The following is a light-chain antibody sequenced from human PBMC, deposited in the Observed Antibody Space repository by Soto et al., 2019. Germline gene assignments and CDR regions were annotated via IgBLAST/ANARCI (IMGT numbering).Light chain of an antibody. V-gene: IGLV1-40*01. J-gene: IGLJ2*01. CDR1: SSNIGAGYD. CDR3: QSYASSLSGSDVV. CDR2: GNS. Sequence: QSVLTQPPSVSGAPGQRVTISCTGSSSNIGAGYDVHWYQQLPGTAPKLLIYGNSNRPSGVTDRFSGSKSGTSASLAITGLQAEDEADYYCQSYASSLSGSDVVVGGGTKLTVL.